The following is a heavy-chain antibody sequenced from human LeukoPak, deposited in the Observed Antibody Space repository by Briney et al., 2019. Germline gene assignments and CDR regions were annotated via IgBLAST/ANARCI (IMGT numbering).Heavy chain of an antibody. D-gene: IGHD3-16*02. CDR2: ISAYNGNT. CDR1: GYTFTSYG. Sequence: GASVKVSFKASGYTFTSYGISWVRQAPGQGLELMGWISAYNGNTNYAQKLQGRVTMTTDTSTSTAYMELRSLRSDDTAVYYCAREEDYVWGSYRPPRAFDYWGQGTLVTVSS. J-gene: IGHJ4*02. CDR3: AREEDYVWGSYRPPRAFDY. V-gene: IGHV1-18*01.